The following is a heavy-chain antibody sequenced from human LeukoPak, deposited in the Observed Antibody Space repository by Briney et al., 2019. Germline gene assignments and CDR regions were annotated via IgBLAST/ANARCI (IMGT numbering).Heavy chain of an antibody. V-gene: IGHV4-34*01. D-gene: IGHD5-12*01. CDR1: GGSFSGYY. J-gene: IGHJ4*02. Sequence: SETLSLTCAVYGGSFSGYYWSWIRQPPGKGLEWIGEINHSGSTNYNPSLKSRVTISVDTSKNQFSLQLSSVTAADTAVYYCARHGSRVMATIEDSWGQGTLVIVSS. CDR3: ARHGSRVMATIEDS. CDR2: INHSGST.